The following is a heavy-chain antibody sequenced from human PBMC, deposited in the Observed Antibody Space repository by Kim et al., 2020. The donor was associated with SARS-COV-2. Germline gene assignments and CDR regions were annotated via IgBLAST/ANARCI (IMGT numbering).Heavy chain of an antibody. CDR1: GFTFGDYA. D-gene: IGHD5-18*01. Sequence: GGSLRLSCAASGFTFGDYAMHWVRQAPGKGLEWVSGISWNSGSIGYADSVKGRFTISRDNAKNSLYLQMNSLRAEDTALYYCAKDAAVENSYGYSQDLYYGMDVWGQGTTVTVSS. CDR2: ISWNSGSI. V-gene: IGHV3-9*01. J-gene: IGHJ6*02. CDR3: AKDAAVENSYGYSQDLYYGMDV.